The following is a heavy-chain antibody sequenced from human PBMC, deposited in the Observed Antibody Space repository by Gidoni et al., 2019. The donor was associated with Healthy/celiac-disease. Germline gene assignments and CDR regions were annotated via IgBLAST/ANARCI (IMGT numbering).Heavy chain of an antibody. D-gene: IGHD3-3*01. V-gene: IGHV3-15*01. Sequence: EVQLVESGGGLVKPGGSLRLSCAASGFTFSNAWMSWVRPATGRGLEWVGRIKSKTDGGTTDYAAPVKGRFTISRDDSKNTLYLQMNSLKTEDTAVYYCTTDHSRDYDFWSGYPVGDYYYYMDVWGKGTTVTVSS. CDR1: GFTFSNAW. J-gene: IGHJ6*03. CDR2: IKSKTDGGTT. CDR3: TTDHSRDYDFWSGYPVGDYYYYMDV.